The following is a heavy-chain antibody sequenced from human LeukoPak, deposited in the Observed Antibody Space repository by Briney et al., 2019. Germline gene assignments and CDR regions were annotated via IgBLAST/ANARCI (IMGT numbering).Heavy chain of an antibody. CDR2: IYSGGYT. D-gene: IGHD4-23*01. CDR3: TRDPDHGGRTHDY. CDR1: GFIVSSSY. Sequence: PGGSLRLSCAASGFIVSSSYMSWVRQAPGMGLEWVSVIYSGGYTEHADSVKGRFIISRDNSKNTLYLQMNSLRDEDTAVYHCTRDPDHGGRTHDYWGQGTLVTVSS. J-gene: IGHJ4*02. V-gene: IGHV3-66*01.